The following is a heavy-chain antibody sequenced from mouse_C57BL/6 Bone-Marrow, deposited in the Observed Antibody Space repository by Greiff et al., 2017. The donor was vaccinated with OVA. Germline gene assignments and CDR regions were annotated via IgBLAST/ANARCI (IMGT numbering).Heavy chain of an antibody. CDR3: AEGDDPLAY. CDR2: ISSGGSYT. D-gene: IGHD2-3*01. CDR1: GFTFSSYG. J-gene: IGHJ3*01. Sequence: EVQGVESGGDLVKPGGSLKLSCAASGFTFSSYGMSWVRQTPDKRLEWVATISSGGSYTYYPDSVKGRFTISRDNAKNTLYLQMSSLKSEDTAMYYCAEGDDPLAYWGQGTLVTVSA. V-gene: IGHV5-6*01.